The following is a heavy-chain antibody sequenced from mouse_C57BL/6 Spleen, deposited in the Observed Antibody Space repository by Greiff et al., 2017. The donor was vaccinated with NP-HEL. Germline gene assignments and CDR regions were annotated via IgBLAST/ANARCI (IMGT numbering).Heavy chain of an antibody. CDR2: IHPNSGST. Sequence: VKLQQPGAELVKPGASVKLSCKASGYTFTSYWMHWVKQRPGQGLEWIGMIHPNSGSTNYNEKFKSKATLTVDKSSSTAYMQLSSLTSEDSAVYYCARKKDGNYLYAMDYWGQGTSVTVSS. CDR1: GYTFTSYW. J-gene: IGHJ4*01. D-gene: IGHD2-1*01. V-gene: IGHV1-64*01. CDR3: ARKKDGNYLYAMDY.